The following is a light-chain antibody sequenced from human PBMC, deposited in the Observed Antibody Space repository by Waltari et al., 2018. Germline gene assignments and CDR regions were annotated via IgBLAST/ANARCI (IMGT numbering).Light chain of an antibody. CDR1: QSVLYNSNDKNY. CDR2: WAS. Sequence: DIVMTQSPEFLALSLGERATIHCKSSQSVLYNSNDKNYLAWYQQKPGQPPKLLIHWASTRQSGVPDRFSGSGSGTDFTLTINSLQAEDVAVDYCQQYYSRRTFGRGTKVEIK. CDR3: QQYYSRRT. J-gene: IGKJ4*02. V-gene: IGKV4-1*01.